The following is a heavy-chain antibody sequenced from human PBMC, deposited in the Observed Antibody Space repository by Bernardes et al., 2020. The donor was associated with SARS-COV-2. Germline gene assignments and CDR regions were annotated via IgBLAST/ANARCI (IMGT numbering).Heavy chain of an antibody. CDR3: ATERQSLTVFGVGHDAFDF. V-gene: IGHV3-43*01. J-gene: IGHJ3*01. Sequence: VGSLILSCAASGFTFEDSTMHWVRQVPGQGLEWVSLVSWDGSTTNYADSVKGRFIISRDSSRNTVHLQMDSLRKEDTALYYCATERQSLTVFGVGHDAFDFWGQGTMVTVSS. CDR2: VSWDGSTT. D-gene: IGHD3-3*01. CDR1: GFTFEDST.